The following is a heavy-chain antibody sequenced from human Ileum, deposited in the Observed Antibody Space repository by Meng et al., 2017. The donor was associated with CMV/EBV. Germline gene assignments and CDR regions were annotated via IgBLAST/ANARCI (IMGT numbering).Heavy chain of an antibody. J-gene: IGHJ4*02. V-gene: IGHV3-15*01. Sequence: SCEASGFTFHDAWLSWVRQAPGKGLEWVGLIKKKADGETTDYAAPVKGRFTISRDDSNNTLYLQMNSLKIEDTAVYYCTPGGGGVGDWGQGTLVTVSS. CDR2: IKKKADGETT. CDR1: GFTFHDAW. D-gene: IGHD2-8*02. CDR3: TPGGGGVGD.